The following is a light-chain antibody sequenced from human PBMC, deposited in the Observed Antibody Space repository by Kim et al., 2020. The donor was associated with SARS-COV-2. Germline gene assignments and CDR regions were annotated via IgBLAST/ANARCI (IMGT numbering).Light chain of an antibody. V-gene: IGKV3-20*01. J-gene: IGKJ1*01. CDR3: QQYGNSPWM. Sequence: ETELTQSPGTLSLSPGERATLSCRASQTVSRNSLAWYHQTPGQGPRLLVYGASNRATGIPDRFTGSGSVTDFTLTISRLEPEDFAVYYCQQYGNSPWMSGKGTKVDIK. CDR2: GAS. CDR1: QTVSRNS.